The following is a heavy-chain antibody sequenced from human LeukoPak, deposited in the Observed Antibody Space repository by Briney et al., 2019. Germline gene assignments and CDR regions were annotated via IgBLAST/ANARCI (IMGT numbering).Heavy chain of an antibody. J-gene: IGHJ4*02. D-gene: IGHD3-10*01. CDR2: IRYDGSNK. CDR3: AKDTRGDYGWDFDY. V-gene: IGHV3-30*02. CDR1: GFTFSNYA. Sequence: PGGSLRLSCAASGFTFSNYAVHWVRQAPGKGLEWVAFIRYDGSNKYYADSVKGRFTISRDNSENTLYLQMNSLRAEDAAVYYCAKDTRGDYGWDFDYWGQGTLVTVSS.